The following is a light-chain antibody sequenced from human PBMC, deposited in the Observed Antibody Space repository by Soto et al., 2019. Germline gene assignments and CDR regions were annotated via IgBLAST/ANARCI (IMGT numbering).Light chain of an antibody. CDR2: EVS. J-gene: IGLJ1*01. CDR3: SSYTSISTPSV. V-gene: IGLV2-14*01. CDR1: SSDVGAYNY. Sequence: QSLLTQPASVSGSPGQSSTISFTGTSSDVGAYNYVSWYQQHPGKAPKLMIYEVSNRPSGVSNRFSGSKSGNTASLTISGLQAEDEADYYCSSYTSISTPSVFGTGTKVTVL.